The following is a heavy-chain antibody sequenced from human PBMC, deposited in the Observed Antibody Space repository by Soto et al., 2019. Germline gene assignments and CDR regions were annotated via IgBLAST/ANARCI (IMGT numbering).Heavy chain of an antibody. D-gene: IGHD3-3*01. CDR2: ISGSGGST. V-gene: IGHV3-23*01. CDR1: GFTFSSYA. Sequence: GGSLRLSCAASGFTFSSYAMSWVRQAPGKGLEWVSAISGSGGSTYYADSVKGRFTISRDNSKNTLYLQMNSLRAEDTAVYYCAKDIKSRDYDFWSGYYHFDYWGQGTLVTVSS. CDR3: AKDIKSRDYDFWSGYYHFDY. J-gene: IGHJ4*02.